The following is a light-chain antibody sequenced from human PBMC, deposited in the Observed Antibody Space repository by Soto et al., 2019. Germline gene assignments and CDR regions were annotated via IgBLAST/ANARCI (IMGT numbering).Light chain of an antibody. J-gene: IGKJ4*01. V-gene: IGKV3-15*01. CDR3: QQYNNWPPLT. CDR1: QSVSSN. Sequence: EIVMTQSPATLSVSPGERATLSCRAMQSVSSNLAWYQQNPGQAPRLLIYGASTRATGIPARFSGSGSGTEFPLTIISLQAEDFAVYYCQQYNNWPPLTFGGGTKVEIK. CDR2: GAS.